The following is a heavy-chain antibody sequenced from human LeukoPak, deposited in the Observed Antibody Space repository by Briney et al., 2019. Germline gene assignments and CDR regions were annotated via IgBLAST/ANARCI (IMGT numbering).Heavy chain of an antibody. D-gene: IGHD6-13*01. CDR3: AKAAIAAARNWFDP. J-gene: IGHJ5*02. CDR1: GFTFSSYG. CDR2: IWYDGSNK. V-gene: IGHV3-33*06. Sequence: GGSLRLSCAASGFTFSSYGMHWVRQAPGKGLEWVAVIWYDGSNKYYADSVKGRFTISRDNSKNTLYLQMNSLRAEDTAVYYCAKAAIAAARNWFDPWGQGTLVTVSS.